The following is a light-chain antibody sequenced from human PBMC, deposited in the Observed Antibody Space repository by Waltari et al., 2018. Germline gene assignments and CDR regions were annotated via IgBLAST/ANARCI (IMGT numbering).Light chain of an antibody. CDR1: TGAVTSGHY. CDR3: VRWYSGGRLV. Sequence: QAVVPQEPSLTVSPGGTVPLTCGSSTGAVTSGHYSYWLQQKPAEVPRRLIYDTRNKPSWKPAPFSGSLRGCKADLTLSGAKPEVQAAYVCVRWYSGGRLVFGGGSKLSVL. J-gene: IGLJ3*02. V-gene: IGLV7-46*01. CDR2: DTR.